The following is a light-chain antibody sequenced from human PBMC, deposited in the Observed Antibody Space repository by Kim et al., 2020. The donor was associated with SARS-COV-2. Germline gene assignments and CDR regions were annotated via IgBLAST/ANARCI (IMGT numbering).Light chain of an antibody. V-gene: IGLV2-23*02. J-gene: IGLJ1*01. CDR1: TTVGGIYNL. CDR3: CSYAGTPYI. CDR2: EVT. Sequence: GQSITISCTGTTTVGGIYNLVSWYQQLPGKAPQLLIYEVTKRPSGVSARFSGSKSGNTASLTISGLQAEDEGYFYCCSYAGTPYIFGSGTKVTVL.